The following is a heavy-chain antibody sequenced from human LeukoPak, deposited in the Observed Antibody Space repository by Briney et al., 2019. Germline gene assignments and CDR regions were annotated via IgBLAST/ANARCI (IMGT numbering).Heavy chain of an antibody. V-gene: IGHV3-21*01. J-gene: IGHJ4*02. D-gene: IGHD4-17*01. Sequence: GGSLRLSCAAYGFTFSYYIRNWVRQAPGKGLEWVSSINTSSSDIYYAASVKGRFTISSNNDKNSLYLQMNSLRAEDTAIYYCARTDDYGDSGGSGVYSAFDYWGQGTLVTVSS. CDR1: GFTFSYYI. CDR2: INTSSSDI. CDR3: ARTDDYGDSGGSGVYSAFDY.